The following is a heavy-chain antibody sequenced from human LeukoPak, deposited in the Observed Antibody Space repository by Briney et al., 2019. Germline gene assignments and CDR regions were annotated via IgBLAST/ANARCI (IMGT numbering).Heavy chain of an antibody. Sequence: SETLSLTCAVYGGSFSGYYWSWIRQPPGKGLEWIGEINHSGSTNYNPSLKSRVTISVDPSKNQFSLKLSSVTAADTAVYYCARGSGSGSPKGSYYYYGMDVWGKGTTVTVSS. V-gene: IGHV4-34*01. CDR2: INHSGST. D-gene: IGHD3-10*01. CDR3: ARGSGSGSPKGSYYYYGMDV. J-gene: IGHJ6*04. CDR1: GGSFSGYY.